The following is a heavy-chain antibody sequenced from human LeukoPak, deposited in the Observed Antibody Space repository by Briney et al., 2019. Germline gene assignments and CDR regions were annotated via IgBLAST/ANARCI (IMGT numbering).Heavy chain of an antibody. Sequence: PSETLSLTCAVYGGSFSNYYWSWIRQSPGKGLEWIGEITHSGSTNYNPSLKGRVTISVDTSKNQLSLKLNSVTAADTAMYYCARQSVGVAGSPVWGNFYSYYYMDVWGNGTTVTISS. V-gene: IGHV4-34*01. CDR2: ITHSGST. D-gene: IGHD6-19*01. CDR1: GGSFSNYY. CDR3: ARQSVGVAGSPVWGNFYSYYYMDV. J-gene: IGHJ6*03.